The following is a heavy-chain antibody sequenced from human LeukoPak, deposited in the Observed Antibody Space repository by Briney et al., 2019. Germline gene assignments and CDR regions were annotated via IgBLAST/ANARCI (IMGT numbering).Heavy chain of an antibody. CDR3: AKGDTGSYYGKFDD. CDR2: ISGSGFTI. J-gene: IGHJ4*02. Sequence: GGSLRLSCAASGFTFSTYSMNWVRQAPGKGLEWISYISGSGFTIHYADSVKGRFTISRDNSKNMLYLQMNSLRAEDTAVYYCAKGDTGSYYGKFDDWGQGTLVTVSS. D-gene: IGHD1-26*01. CDR1: GFTFSTYS. V-gene: IGHV3-48*01.